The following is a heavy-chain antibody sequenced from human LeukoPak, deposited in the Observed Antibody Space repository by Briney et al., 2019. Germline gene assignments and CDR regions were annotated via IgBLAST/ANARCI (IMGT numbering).Heavy chain of an antibody. J-gene: IGHJ4*02. Sequence: SETLSLTCTVSGGSISSSSYYWSWIRQPAGKGLEWIGRIYTSGSTNYNPSLKSRVTISVDTSKNQFSLKLSSVTAADTAVYYCARGNPGGNYRYYFDYWGQGTLVTVSS. CDR3: ARGNPGGNYRYYFDY. CDR2: IYTSGST. V-gene: IGHV4-61*02. D-gene: IGHD4-11*01. CDR1: GGSISSSSYY.